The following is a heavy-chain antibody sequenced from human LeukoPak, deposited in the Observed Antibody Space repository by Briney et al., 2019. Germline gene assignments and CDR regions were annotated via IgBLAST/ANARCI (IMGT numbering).Heavy chain of an antibody. CDR1: GRTFSNAW. D-gene: IGHD6-13*01. J-gene: IGHJ4*02. CDR2: IKSKTDGGTT. V-gene: IGHV3-15*01. CDR3: TRDIAAAGTVY. Sequence: GGSLRLCCAASGRTFSNAWMSWVRQAPGKGLEWVGRIKSKTDGGTTDYAAPVKGRFTISRDDSKNTLYLQMNSLKTEDTAVYYCTRDIAAAGTVYWGQGTLVTVSS.